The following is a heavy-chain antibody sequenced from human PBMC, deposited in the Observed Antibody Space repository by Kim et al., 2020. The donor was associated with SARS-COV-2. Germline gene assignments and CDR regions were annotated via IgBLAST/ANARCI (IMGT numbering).Heavy chain of an antibody. J-gene: IGHJ4*02. D-gene: IGHD3-16*01. V-gene: IGHV4-39*01. CDR2: YYSGSP. CDR3: TRRGDY. Sequence: YYSGSPHYNPSLKSLVTIFMDTSKNQFSLKVNSVTVADTAVYYCTRRGDYWGQGTLVTVSS.